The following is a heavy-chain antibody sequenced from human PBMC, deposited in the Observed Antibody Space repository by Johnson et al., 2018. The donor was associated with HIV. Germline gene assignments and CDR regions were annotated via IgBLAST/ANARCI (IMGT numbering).Heavy chain of an antibody. D-gene: IGHD4-17*01. Sequence: VQLVESGGGVVQPGGSLRLSCAASGFTLSSYWMSWVRQAPGKGLEWVANIKQDESEKYYVDSVKGRFTISRDNGKNSLYLQLNSLRAEDTAVYYCARDASYGDYAFDIWGQGTMVTVSS. V-gene: IGHV3-7*01. CDR3: ARDASYGDYAFDI. J-gene: IGHJ3*02. CDR2: IKQDESEK. CDR1: GFTLSSYW.